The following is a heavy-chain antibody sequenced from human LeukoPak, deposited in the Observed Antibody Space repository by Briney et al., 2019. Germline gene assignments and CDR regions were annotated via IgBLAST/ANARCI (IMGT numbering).Heavy chain of an antibody. J-gene: IGHJ6*03. V-gene: IGHV3-30*18. CDR3: AKDGAATISRYYYYMDV. CDR2: ISYDGSNN. Sequence: PGRSLRLSCAASGFTFSSYGMHWVRQAPGKGLEWVAVISYDGSNNYYADSVKGRFTISRDNSKNTLYLQMNSLRAEDTAVYYCAKDGAATISRYYYYMDVWGKGTTVTISS. D-gene: IGHD5-12*01. CDR1: GFTFSSYG.